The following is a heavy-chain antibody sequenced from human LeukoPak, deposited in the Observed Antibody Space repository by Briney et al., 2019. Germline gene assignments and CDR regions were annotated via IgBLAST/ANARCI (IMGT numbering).Heavy chain of an antibody. CDR1: GFTFSSYG. V-gene: IGHV3-30*02. J-gene: IGHJ4*02. D-gene: IGHD3-22*01. CDR2: IRYDGSNK. CDR3: AVLGYYYDSSGPVGFDY. Sequence: GGSLRLSCAASGFTFSSYGMHWVRQAPGKGLEWVAFIRYDGSNKYYADSVKGRFTISRDNSKNTLYLQMNSLRAEDTAVYYCAVLGYYYDSSGPVGFDYWGQGTLVTVSS.